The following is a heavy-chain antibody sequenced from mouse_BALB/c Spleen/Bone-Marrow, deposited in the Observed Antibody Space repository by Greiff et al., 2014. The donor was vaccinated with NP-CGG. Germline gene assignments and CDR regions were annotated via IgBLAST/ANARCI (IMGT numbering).Heavy chain of an antibody. V-gene: IGHV1-9*01. J-gene: IGHJ3*01. CDR1: GYTFSSYW. CDR2: ILPGSDST. Sequence: VQLQQSGAELMKPGASVKISCKATGYTFSSYWIEWVKQRPGHGLEWIGEILPGSDSTNYNENFKGKATFTADTSSNTAYMQLTSLTSEDSAVYFCARDSSDYLAWFAYWGQGTLVTVSA. CDR3: ARDSSDYLAWFAY. D-gene: IGHD3-2*01.